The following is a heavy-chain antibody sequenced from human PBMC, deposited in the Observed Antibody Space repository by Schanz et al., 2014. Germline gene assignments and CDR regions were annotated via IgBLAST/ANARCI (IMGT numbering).Heavy chain of an antibody. D-gene: IGHD1-7*01. V-gene: IGHV3-30-3*01. CDR2: ISHDGHRD. CDR3: AMGGYQLRH. J-gene: IGHJ4*02. CDR1: GFTFHTYD. Sequence: DLEESGGGVVQPGRSLRLSCAASGFTFHTYDMHWVRQAPGKGLEWVAQISHDGHRDFYADSVKGRFTISRDNAENTLYLQMNSLRVEDTAVYYCAMGGYQLRHWGQGTLVTVSS.